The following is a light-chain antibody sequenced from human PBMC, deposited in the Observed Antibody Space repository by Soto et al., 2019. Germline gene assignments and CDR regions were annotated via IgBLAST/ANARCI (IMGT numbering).Light chain of an antibody. CDR1: QSVSSRY. J-gene: IGKJ1*01. CDR2: GTS. V-gene: IGKV3-20*01. Sequence: EVVLTQSPGTLSLSPGEGATLSCRASQSVSSRYLAWYQHRLGQDQKRPGQAPRLLISGTSTRATGIPDRISGSGSGTDFTLTISRLAPEDFAVYYCQQYGTSPWTFGQGTKVDIK. CDR3: QQYGTSPWT.